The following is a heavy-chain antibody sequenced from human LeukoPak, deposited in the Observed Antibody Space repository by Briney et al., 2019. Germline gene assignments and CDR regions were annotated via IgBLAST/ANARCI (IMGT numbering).Heavy chain of an antibody. D-gene: IGHD3-10*01. CDR2: IYHNGST. CDR1: GVSIRGSSYY. J-gene: IGHJ4*02. Sequence: PSETLSLTCTVSGVSIRGSSYYWGWIRQSPEKGLEWIGNIYHNGSTYYNPSLKSRVSISVDTSKNQFSLRLSSMTAADTAVYYCARDLRFWFHYWGQGTRVAVSS. CDR3: ARDLRFWFHY. V-gene: IGHV4-39*07.